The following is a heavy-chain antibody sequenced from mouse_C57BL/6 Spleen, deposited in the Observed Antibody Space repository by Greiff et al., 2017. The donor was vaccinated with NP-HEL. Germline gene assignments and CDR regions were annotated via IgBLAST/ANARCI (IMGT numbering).Heavy chain of an antibody. CDR3: ARGRGSPLDAMDY. V-gene: IGHV1-61*01. J-gene: IGHJ4*01. CDR1: GYTFTSYW. CDR2: IYPSDSET. D-gene: IGHD3-1*01. Sequence: QVQLQQPGAELVRPGSSVKLSCKASGYTFTSYWMDWVKQRPGQGLEWIGNIYPSDSETHYNQKFKDKATLTVDKSSSTAYMQLSSLTSEDSAVYYCARGRGSPLDAMDYWGQGTSVTVSS.